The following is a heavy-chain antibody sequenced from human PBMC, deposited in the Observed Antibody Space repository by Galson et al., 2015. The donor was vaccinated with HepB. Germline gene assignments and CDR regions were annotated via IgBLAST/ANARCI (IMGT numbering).Heavy chain of an antibody. Sequence: SVKVSCKASGYTFTSFGISWVRQAPGQGLEWMGWISPDNGYTNYAQKLQGRVTMTTDTSTSTAYMELGSLRSDDSAVYYCARGRIGAPGLFDYWGQGTLVTVSS. D-gene: IGHD6-13*01. CDR2: ISPDNGYT. CDR3: ARGRIGAPGLFDY. V-gene: IGHV1-18*04. J-gene: IGHJ4*02. CDR1: GYTFTSFG.